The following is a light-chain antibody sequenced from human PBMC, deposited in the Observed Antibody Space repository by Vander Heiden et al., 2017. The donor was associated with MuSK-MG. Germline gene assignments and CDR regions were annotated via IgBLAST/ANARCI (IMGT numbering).Light chain of an antibody. CDR2: SND. CDR1: SSKDGSNT. J-gene: IGLJ2*01. Sequence: QCVRPQPSPASGTPVQRVTNSGSGSSSKDGSNTVNAYQQLPGTAPNPLIFSNDQRPSGVPDRFSCSKSGTSATLAISGLLSEDEADYYCAARDDTLNGWVFGGGTKLTVL. CDR3: AARDDTLNGWV. V-gene: IGLV1-44*01.